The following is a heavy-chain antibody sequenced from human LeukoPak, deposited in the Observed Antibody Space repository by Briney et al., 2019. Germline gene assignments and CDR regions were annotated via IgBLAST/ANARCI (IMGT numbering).Heavy chain of an antibody. CDR3: ARDLLAVAGTIDY. CDR2: INPSGGST. CDR1: GYTLTSYY. D-gene: IGHD6-19*01. V-gene: IGHV1-46*01. J-gene: IGHJ4*02. Sequence: ASVKVSCKASGYTLTSYYMHWVRQAPGQGLDWMGIINPSGGSTSYAQKFQGRVTMTRDMSTSTVYMGLGSLRSEDTAVYYCARDLLAVAGTIDYWGQGTLVTVSS.